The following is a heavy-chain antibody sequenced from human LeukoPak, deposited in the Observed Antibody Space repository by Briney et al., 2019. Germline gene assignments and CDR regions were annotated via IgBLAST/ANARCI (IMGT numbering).Heavy chain of an antibody. CDR2: INHSGST. Sequence: PSETLSLTCAVYGGSFSGYYWSWIRQPPGKGLEWIGEINHSGSTNYNPSLKSRVTISVDTSKNQFSLKLSSVTAADTAVYYCARLWRGSSGWYPPSTWGQGTLVTVSS. D-gene: IGHD6-19*01. CDR3: ARLWRGSSGWYPPST. J-gene: IGHJ5*02. CDR1: GGSFSGYY. V-gene: IGHV4-34*01.